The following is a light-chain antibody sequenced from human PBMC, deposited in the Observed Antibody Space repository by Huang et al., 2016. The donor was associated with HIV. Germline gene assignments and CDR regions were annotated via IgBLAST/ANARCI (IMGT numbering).Light chain of an antibody. Sequence: DIQLTQSPSSLSASVGDRVTITCRASQSISSHLNCYQQKPGKAPKLLIYAASNLQSGVPSRFSGGGSGTDFTLTISSLQPEDFATYYCQQSYNTPRTFGGGTKVEIK. CDR1: QSISSH. V-gene: IGKV1-39*01. J-gene: IGKJ4*01. CDR2: AAS. CDR3: QQSYNTPRT.